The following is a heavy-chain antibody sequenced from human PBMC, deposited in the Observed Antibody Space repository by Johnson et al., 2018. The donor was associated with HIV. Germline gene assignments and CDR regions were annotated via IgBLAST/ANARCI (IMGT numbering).Heavy chain of an antibody. V-gene: IGHV3-NL1*01. CDR2: IYSGGST. J-gene: IGHJ3*02. D-gene: IGHD3-9*01. CDR1: GFTFSSYA. CDR3: AKVHDILTGYYCDALDI. Sequence: VQLVESGGGVVQPGRSLRLSCAASGFTFSSYAMHWVRQAPGKGLEWVSIIYSGGSTYYADSVKGRFTISRDNAKNSLYLQMNSLRAEDTAVYYCAKVHDILTGYYCDALDIWGQGTMVTVSA.